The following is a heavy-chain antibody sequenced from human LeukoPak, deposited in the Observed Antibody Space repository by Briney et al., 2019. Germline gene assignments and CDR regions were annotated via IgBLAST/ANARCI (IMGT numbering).Heavy chain of an antibody. V-gene: IGHV1-18*01. CDR3: ASLKNYYDSSGYLVTDAFDI. D-gene: IGHD3-22*01. CDR2: ISGYNGNT. CDR1: VGTFSRYA. Sequence: GASVKVSCKASVGTFSRYAISWVRQAPGQGLEWMGWISGYNGNTNHAQKLQGRVTMTTDTSTSTAYMELRSLKSDDSAVYYCASLKNYYDSSGYLVTDAFDIWGQGTMVTVSS. J-gene: IGHJ3*02.